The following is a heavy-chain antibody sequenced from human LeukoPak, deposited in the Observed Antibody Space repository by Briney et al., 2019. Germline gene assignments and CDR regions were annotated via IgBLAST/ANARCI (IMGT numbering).Heavy chain of an antibody. CDR3: ARYRAFDI. J-gene: IGHJ3*02. CDR2: IYYTGT. Sequence: SETLSLTCTVSGGSVTDYYWSWIRQSPGKGLEWIGYIYYTGTSYNPSLKSRVTISADTSKNQFSLKLISVTAADTAVYYCARYRAFDIWGQGTMVTVSS. V-gene: IGHV4-59*02. CDR1: GGSVTDYY.